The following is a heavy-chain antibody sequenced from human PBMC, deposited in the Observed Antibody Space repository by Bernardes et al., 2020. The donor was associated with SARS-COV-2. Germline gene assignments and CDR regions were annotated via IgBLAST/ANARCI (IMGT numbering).Heavy chain of an antibody. CDR2: ISSSSSYI. CDR1: GFTFSSYS. Sequence: GGSLRLSCAASGFTFSSYSMNWVRQAPGKGLEWVSSISSSSSYIYYADSVKGRFTISRDNAKNSLYLQMNSLRAEDTAVYYCARDGGGYDFWSGYYRGWFDPWGQGTLVTVSS. J-gene: IGHJ5*02. CDR3: ARDGGGYDFWSGYYRGWFDP. V-gene: IGHV3-21*01. D-gene: IGHD3-3*01.